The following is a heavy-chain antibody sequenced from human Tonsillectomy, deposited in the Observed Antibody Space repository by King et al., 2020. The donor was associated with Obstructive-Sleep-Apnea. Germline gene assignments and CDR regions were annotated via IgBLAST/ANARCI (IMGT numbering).Heavy chain of an antibody. CDR1: GFTFSSYG. CDR2: ISYDGSNK. Sequence: VQLVESGGGVVQPGRSLRLSCAASGFTFSSYGMHWVRQAPGKGLEWVAVISYDGSNKYYADSVKGRFTISRDNSKNTLYLQMNSLRAEDTAVYYCAKDGRVRVEMTIGVWFDYWGQEPWSPSPQ. V-gene: IGHV3-30*18. J-gene: IGHJ4*01. CDR3: AKDGRVRVEMTIGVWFDY. D-gene: IGHD5-24*01.